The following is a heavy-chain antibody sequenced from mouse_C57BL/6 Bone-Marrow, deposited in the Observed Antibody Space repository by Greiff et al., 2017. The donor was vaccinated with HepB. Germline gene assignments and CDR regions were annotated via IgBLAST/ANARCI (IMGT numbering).Heavy chain of an antibody. CDR3: TGDSSGYVGFAY. Sequence: VQLQQSGAELVRPGASVKLSCTASGFNIKDDYMHWVKQRPEQGLEWIGWIDPENGDTEYASKFQGKATITADTSSNTAYLQLSSLTSEDTAVYYCTGDSSGYVGFAYGGQGTLVTVSA. J-gene: IGHJ3*01. D-gene: IGHD3-2*02. CDR1: GFNIKDDY. V-gene: IGHV14-4*01. CDR2: IDPENGDT.